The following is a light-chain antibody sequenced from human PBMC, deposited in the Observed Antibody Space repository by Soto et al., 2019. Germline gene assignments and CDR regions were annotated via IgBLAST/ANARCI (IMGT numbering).Light chain of an antibody. CDR1: QSVSSSD. CDR3: QQYCSSLPYT. V-gene: IGKV3-20*01. J-gene: IGKJ2*01. CDR2: AAS. Sequence: EIVLTQSPGTLSLSPGERATLSCRASQSVSSSDLAWHQQKPGQAPRLLIYAASSRATGTPDRFSGSGSGTDFTLTISRLEPEDFAVDYCQQYCSSLPYTFGHGTKLEIK.